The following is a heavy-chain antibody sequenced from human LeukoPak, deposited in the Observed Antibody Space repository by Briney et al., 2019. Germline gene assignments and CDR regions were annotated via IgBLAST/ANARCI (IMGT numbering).Heavy chain of an antibody. D-gene: IGHD6-13*01. V-gene: IGHV4-61*02. CDR3: ARARLSSSSYYYYGMHV. Sequence: SETLSLTCTVSGGSISSGSYYGRWTRQPAGRGLEWIARIYTSGSTNDNPSLKSRVTITVDKTKNQYCLKLRSVTAAGAALDYCARARLSSSSYYYYGMHVWRQGTTVTVSS. CDR2: IYTSGST. J-gene: IGHJ6*02. CDR1: GGSISSGSYY.